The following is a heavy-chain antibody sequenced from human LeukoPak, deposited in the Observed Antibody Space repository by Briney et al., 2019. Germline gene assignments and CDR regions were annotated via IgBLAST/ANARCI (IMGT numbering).Heavy chain of an antibody. CDR3: ARIVIVAAGTDAFDI. CDR2: FSSSSTYR. Sequence: GGSLRLSCAASGFTFSSYNINWVRQAPGKGLEWVTSFSSSSTYRQYAESVKGRFTIARDNAENTLFLQKQSLRAEDTAVYYCARIVIVAAGTDAFDIWGQGTMVTVSS. CDR1: GFTFSSYN. D-gene: IGHD6-13*01. V-gene: IGHV3-21*01. J-gene: IGHJ3*02.